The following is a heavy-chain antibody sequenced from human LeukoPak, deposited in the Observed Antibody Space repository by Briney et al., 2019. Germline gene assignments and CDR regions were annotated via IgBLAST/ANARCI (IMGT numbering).Heavy chain of an antibody. Sequence: PSETLSLTCTVSGGSISSYYWSWIRQPPGKGLEWIGYIYYSGSTNYNPSLKSRVPISVDTSKNQFSLKLSSVTAADTAVYYCARDLGGYSRALGYWGQGTLVTVSS. CDR2: IYYSGST. CDR1: GGSISSYY. D-gene: IGHD6-13*01. CDR3: ARDLGGYSRALGY. J-gene: IGHJ4*02. V-gene: IGHV4-59*01.